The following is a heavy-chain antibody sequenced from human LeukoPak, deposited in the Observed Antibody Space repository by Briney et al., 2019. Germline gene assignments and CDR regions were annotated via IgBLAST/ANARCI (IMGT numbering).Heavy chain of an antibody. J-gene: IGHJ4*02. V-gene: IGHV3-30*02. CDR1: GFTFNNYG. D-gene: IGHD2-15*01. Sequence: PGGSLRLSCAASGFTFNNYGMHWVRQAPGKGLEWLAFIRYDGSNTYYADSVKGRFTISRDNSKNTLYLQMNSLRAEDTAVYYCAKGPRYCSGGSCSPQDHWGQGTLVTVSS. CDR2: IRYDGSNT. CDR3: AKGPRYCSGGSCSPQDH.